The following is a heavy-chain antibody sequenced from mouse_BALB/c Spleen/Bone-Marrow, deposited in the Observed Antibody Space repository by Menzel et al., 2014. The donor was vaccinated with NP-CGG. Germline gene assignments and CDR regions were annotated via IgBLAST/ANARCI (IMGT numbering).Heavy chain of an antibody. CDR1: GFTFSSYG. J-gene: IGHJ4*01. CDR2: ISGGGSYT. CDR3: ARQNGNYGYYYAMDY. Sequence: EVQVVESGGGLVKPGGSLKLSCAASGFTFSSYGMSWVRQTPEKRLEWVATISGGGSYTYYPDSMKGRFTISRDNAKNNLYQQMSSLRSEDTALYYCARQNGNYGYYYAMDYWGQGTSVTVSS. D-gene: IGHD2-1*01. V-gene: IGHV5-9-2*01.